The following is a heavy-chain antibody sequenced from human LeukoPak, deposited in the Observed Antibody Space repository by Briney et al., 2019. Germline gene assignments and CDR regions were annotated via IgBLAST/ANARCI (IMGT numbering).Heavy chain of an antibody. CDR3: VRGSSDWKGMDI. D-gene: IGHD6-19*01. Sequence: GGFLRLSCAASGFTFRTSWIHWVRQAPGRGLEWISRINPDGSGPAYADSLKGRLTISRDNARNTVDLQMNSVRADDTAVYYCVRGSSDWKGMDIWGQGTLVTVSS. V-gene: IGHV3-74*01. CDR2: INPDGSGP. CDR1: GFTFRTSW. J-gene: IGHJ4*02.